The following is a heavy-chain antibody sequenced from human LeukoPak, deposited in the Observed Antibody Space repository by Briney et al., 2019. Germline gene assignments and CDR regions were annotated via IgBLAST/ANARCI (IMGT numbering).Heavy chain of an antibody. J-gene: IGHJ4*02. D-gene: IGHD4-17*01. CDR2: ISGSGGST. Sequence: GGSLRLSCAASGFAFSSYAMSWVRQAPGKGLEWVSAISGSGGSTYYADSVKGRFTISRDNSKNTLYLQMNSLRAEDTAVYYCAKDNDYGDYFNFDYWGQGTLVTVSS. V-gene: IGHV3-23*01. CDR1: GFAFSSYA. CDR3: AKDNDYGDYFNFDY.